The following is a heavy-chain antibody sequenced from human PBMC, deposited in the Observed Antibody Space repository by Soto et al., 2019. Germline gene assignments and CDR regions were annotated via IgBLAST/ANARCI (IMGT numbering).Heavy chain of an antibody. J-gene: IGHJ4*02. CDR2: ISGSGGST. CDR3: AKDQRIAARPRYFDY. D-gene: IGHD6-6*01. V-gene: IGHV3-23*01. Sequence: GGSLRLSCAASGFTFSSYAMSWVRQAPGKRLEWVSAISGSGGSTYYADSVKGRFTISRDNSKNTLYLQMNSLRAEDTAVYYCAKDQRIAARPRYFDYWGQGTLVTVSS. CDR1: GFTFSSYA.